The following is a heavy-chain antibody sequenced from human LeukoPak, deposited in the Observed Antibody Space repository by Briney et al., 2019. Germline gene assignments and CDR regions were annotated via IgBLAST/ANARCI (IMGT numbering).Heavy chain of an antibody. J-gene: IGHJ3*02. D-gene: IGHD1-7*01. V-gene: IGHV3-30*03. CDR1: GFTFSDYG. Sequence: GGSLRLSCAASGFTFSDYGMSWVRQAPGKGLEWVAVISYDGSNKYYADSVKGRFTISRDNSKNTLYLQMNSLRAEDTAVYYCARDSGNYLDAFDIWGQGTMVTVSS. CDR3: ARDSGNYLDAFDI. CDR2: ISYDGSNK.